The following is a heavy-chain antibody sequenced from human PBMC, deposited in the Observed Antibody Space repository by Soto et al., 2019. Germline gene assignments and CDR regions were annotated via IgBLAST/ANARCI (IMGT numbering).Heavy chain of an antibody. CDR1: GFKFSNFA. Sequence: EVQLLQSGGGLVQPGGSLRLSCAASGFKFSNFAMRWIRQAPGKGLEWVSGINGGGGHTDYADSVKGRFTISRDNSKNTLYLQMSSLRAEDTAVYYCAKAHRVYSSTWFFFDYWGQGSLVTVSS. V-gene: IGHV3-23*01. J-gene: IGHJ4*02. CDR2: INGGGGHT. CDR3: AKAHRVYSSTWFFFDY. D-gene: IGHD2-2*01.